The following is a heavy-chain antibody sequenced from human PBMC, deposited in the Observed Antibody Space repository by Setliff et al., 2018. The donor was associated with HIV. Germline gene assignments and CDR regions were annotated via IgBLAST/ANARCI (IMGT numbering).Heavy chain of an antibody. CDR2: IYTSGST. CDR3: ARGNNDLESFDY. CDR1: GGSISNYY. V-gene: IGHV4-4*09. J-gene: IGHJ4*02. D-gene: IGHD3-3*01. Sequence: PSETLSLTCTVSGGSISNYYWSWIRQPPGKGLEWIGYIYTSGSTNYNPSLKSRVTISGDTSKNQFSLKLTSVTASDTAVYYCARGNNDLESFDYWGQGALVTVSS.